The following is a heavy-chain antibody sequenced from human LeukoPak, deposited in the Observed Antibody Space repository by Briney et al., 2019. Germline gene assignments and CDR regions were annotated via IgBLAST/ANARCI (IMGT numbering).Heavy chain of an antibody. CDR1: GASVTSYS. CDR2: ILYSGTT. CDR3: ARRIIARGLGQENWFDP. D-gene: IGHD3-16*01. V-gene: IGHV4-59*02. Sequence: SETLSLTCTVSGASVTSYSWNWVRQPPGKGLEWVGYILYSGTTNYKPSLNSRVTRSSDTSKNQFSLELSSVNAADTDVYYCARRIIARGLGQENWFDPWGQGILVTVSS. J-gene: IGHJ5*02.